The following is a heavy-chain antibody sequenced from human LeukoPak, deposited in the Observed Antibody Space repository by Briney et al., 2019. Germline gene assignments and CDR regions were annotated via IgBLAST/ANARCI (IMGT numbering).Heavy chain of an antibody. CDR3: ARAKYGYAKNWFDP. CDR2: ITPIFGTA. Sequence: SVKVSCKASGGTFSSYAISWVRQAPGQGLEWMGGITPIFGTANYAQKFQGRVTITADESTSTAYMELSSLRSEDTAVYYCARAKYGYAKNWFDPWGQGTLVTVSS. V-gene: IGHV1-69*13. D-gene: IGHD5-12*01. CDR1: GGTFSSYA. J-gene: IGHJ5*02.